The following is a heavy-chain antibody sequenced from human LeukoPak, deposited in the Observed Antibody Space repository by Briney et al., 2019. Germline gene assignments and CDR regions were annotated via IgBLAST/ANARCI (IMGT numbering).Heavy chain of an antibody. CDR1: GYSFTSYW. V-gene: IGHV5-51*01. D-gene: IGHD3-16*02. Sequence: KYGESLKISCKGSGYSFTSYWIGWVRQMPGKGLEWMGIIYPGDSDTRYSPSFQGQVTISADKSISTAYLQWSSLKASDTAMYYCARHREWGSYVWGSYRYDYWGQGTLVTVSS. J-gene: IGHJ4*02. CDR2: IYPGDSDT. CDR3: ARHREWGSYVWGSYRYDY.